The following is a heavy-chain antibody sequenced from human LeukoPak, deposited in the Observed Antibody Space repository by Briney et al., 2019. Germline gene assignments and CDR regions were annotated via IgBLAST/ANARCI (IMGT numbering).Heavy chain of an antibody. CDR1: GFAFDDYA. Sequence: GGSLRLSCAASGFAFDDYAMHWVRQAPGKGLEWVSGISWNSGSIGYADSVKGRFTISRDNAKNSLYLQMNSLRAEDTALYYCAKETGIAVAGMSHDAFDIWGQGTMVTVSS. CDR2: ISWNSGSI. J-gene: IGHJ3*02. D-gene: IGHD6-19*01. V-gene: IGHV3-9*01. CDR3: AKETGIAVAGMSHDAFDI.